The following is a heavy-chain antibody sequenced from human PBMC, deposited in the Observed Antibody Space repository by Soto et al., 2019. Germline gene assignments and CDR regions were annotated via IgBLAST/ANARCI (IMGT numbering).Heavy chain of an antibody. J-gene: IGHJ4*02. CDR2: IYSDGAT. CDR1: GFIVGDKY. V-gene: IGHV3-66*01. Sequence: EVQLVESGGGLVQPGGSLRLSCAGSGFIVGDKYMTWVRQAPGKGLEWVSIIYSDGATYYADSVKGRFTISRDSSKITLYLQMNSLRAEDTAVYFCARDRDSWGQGTLVTVSS. CDR3: ARDRDS.